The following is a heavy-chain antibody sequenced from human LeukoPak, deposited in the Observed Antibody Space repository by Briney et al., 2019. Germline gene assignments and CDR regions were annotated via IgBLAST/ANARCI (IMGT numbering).Heavy chain of an antibody. CDR1: GGTFSSYA. J-gene: IGHJ4*02. D-gene: IGHD5-12*01. CDR2: IIPIFGTA. Sequence: ASVKVSCKASGGTFSSYAISWVRQAPGQGLEWMGGIIPIFGTANYAQKFQGRVTITADESTSIAYMELSSLRSEDTAVYYCARGRKWLRALDYWGQGTLVTVSS. CDR3: ARGRKWLRALDY. V-gene: IGHV1-69*01.